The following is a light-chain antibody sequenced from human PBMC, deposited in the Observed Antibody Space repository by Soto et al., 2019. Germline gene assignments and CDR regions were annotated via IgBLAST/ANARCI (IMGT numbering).Light chain of an antibody. Sequence: EIVMTQSPSTLSVSPGERATLSCRASQSVSGNFAWYQQKPGQAPRLLIYGASTRATGIPARFSGSGSGTEFTLTISSLQAEDFAVYYCQQYNNWPPAFGQVTKVEIK. V-gene: IGKV3-15*01. CDR2: GAS. J-gene: IGKJ1*01. CDR1: QSVSGN. CDR3: QQYNNWPPA.